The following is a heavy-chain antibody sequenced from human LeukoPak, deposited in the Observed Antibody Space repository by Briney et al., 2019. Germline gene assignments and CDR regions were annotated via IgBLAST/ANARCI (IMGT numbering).Heavy chain of an antibody. Sequence: GGSLRLSCAASGFIFSGYGMHWVRQPPGKGLEWVSAISDSGGSTYYADSVRGRFTVSRDNSKNTLYLQMNSLRAEDTAVYYCAKDRYNDYEGGWFDPWGQGTLVTVSS. D-gene: IGHD5-12*01. J-gene: IGHJ5*02. CDR3: AKDRYNDYEGGWFDP. CDR1: GFIFSGYG. CDR2: ISDSGGST. V-gene: IGHV3-23*01.